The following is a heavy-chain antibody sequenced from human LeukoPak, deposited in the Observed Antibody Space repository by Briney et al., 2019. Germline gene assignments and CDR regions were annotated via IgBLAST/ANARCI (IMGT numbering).Heavy chain of an antibody. V-gene: IGHV4-4*02. Sequence: SGTLSLTCAVSGGSISSSNWWSWVRQPPGKGLEWIGEIYHSGSTNYNPSLKSRVTISVDKSKNQFSLKLSSVTAADTAVYYCASLPRGYSYGYLVDYWGQGTLVTVSS. D-gene: IGHD5-18*01. CDR1: GGSISSSNW. CDR3: ASLPRGYSYGYLVDY. CDR2: IYHSGST. J-gene: IGHJ4*02.